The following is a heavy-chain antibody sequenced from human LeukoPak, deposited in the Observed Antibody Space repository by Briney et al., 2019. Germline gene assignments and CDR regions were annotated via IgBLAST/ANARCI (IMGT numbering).Heavy chain of an antibody. CDR3: ARTSRINMVLDP. D-gene: IGHD3-10*01. J-gene: IGHJ5*02. Sequence: SETLSLTCGVSGGSISNTNWWTWVRQPPGKGLEWIGEIYHSGSTNYNPSLKSRVTISVDKSKNQFSLKLSSVAAADTAVYYCARTSRINMVLDPWGQGTLVTVSS. CDR2: IYHSGST. CDR1: GGSISNTNW. V-gene: IGHV4/OR15-8*01.